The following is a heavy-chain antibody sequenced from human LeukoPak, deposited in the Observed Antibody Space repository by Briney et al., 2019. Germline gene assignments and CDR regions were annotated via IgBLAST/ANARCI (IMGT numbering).Heavy chain of an antibody. J-gene: IGHJ2*01. D-gene: IGHD3-3*01. CDR2: IYTSGST. CDR3: ARDAKRKALYYDFWSGYQYWYFDL. V-gene: IGHV4-4*07. CDR1: GGSISSYY. Sequence: SETLSLTCTVSGGSISSYYWSWIRQPAGKGLEWIGRIYTSGSTNYNPSLKRRVTMSVDTSKNQFSLKLSSVTAADTAVYYCARDAKRKALYYDFWSGYQYWYFDLWGRGTLVTVSS.